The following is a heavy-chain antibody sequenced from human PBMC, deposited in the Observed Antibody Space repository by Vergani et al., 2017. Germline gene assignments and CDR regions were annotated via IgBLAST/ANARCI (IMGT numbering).Heavy chain of an antibody. Sequence: EVQLVESGGVVVQPGGSLRLSCAASGFTFDDYAMHWVRQAPGKGLEWVSLISWDGGSTYYADSVKGRFTISRDNSKNSLYLQMNSLRAEDTALYYCAEATERWLPRRAFDYWGQGTLVTVSS. CDR3: AEATERWLPRRAFDY. CDR2: ISWDGGST. CDR1: GFTFDDYA. J-gene: IGHJ4*02. V-gene: IGHV3-43D*03. D-gene: IGHD5-24*01.